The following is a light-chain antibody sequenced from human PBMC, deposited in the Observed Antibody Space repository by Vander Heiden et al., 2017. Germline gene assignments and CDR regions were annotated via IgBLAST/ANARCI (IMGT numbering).Light chain of an antibody. V-gene: IGLV7-43*01. CDR2: STS. CDR3: LLYYGGGNGV. J-gene: IGLJ3*02. Sequence: QTVVTQEPSLTVSPGGTVTLTCASSTGAVTSGYYPNWFQQKPGQAPRALIYSTSNKRSWTPARFSGSLLGGKAALTLSGVQPEDEAEYYCLLYYGGGNGVFGGGTKLTVL. CDR1: TGAVTSGYY.